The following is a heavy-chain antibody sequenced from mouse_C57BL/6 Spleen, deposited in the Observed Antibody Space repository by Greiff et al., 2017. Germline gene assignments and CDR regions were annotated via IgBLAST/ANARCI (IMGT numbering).Heavy chain of an antibody. CDR2: INPNNGGT. CDR3: ARYSKTWYFDV. V-gene: IGHV1-26*01. CDR1: GYTFTDYY. Sequence: VQLQQSGPELVKPGASVKISCKASGYTFTDYYMNWVKQSHGKSLEWIGDINPNNGGTSYNQKFKGKATLTVDKSTSTAYMELSSLTSEDSAVYYCARYSKTWYFDVWGTGTTVTVSS. D-gene: IGHD2-12*01. J-gene: IGHJ1*03.